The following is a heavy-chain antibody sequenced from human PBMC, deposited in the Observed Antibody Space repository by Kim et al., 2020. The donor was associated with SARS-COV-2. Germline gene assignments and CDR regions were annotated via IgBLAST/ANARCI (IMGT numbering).Heavy chain of an antibody. J-gene: IGHJ4*02. CDR1: GGSISSGGYY. V-gene: IGHV4-31*03. CDR3: ARDDIAVAGTLDY. Sequence: SETLSLTCTVSGGSISSGGYYWSWIRQHPGKGLEWIGYIYYSGSTYYNPSLKSRVTISVDTSKNQFSLKLSSVTAADTAVYYCARDDIAVAGTLDYWGQGTLVTVSS. CDR2: IYYSGST. D-gene: IGHD6-19*01.